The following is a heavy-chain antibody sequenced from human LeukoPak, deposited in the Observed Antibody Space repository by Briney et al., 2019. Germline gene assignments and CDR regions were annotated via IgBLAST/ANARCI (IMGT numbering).Heavy chain of an antibody. D-gene: IGHD3-22*01. V-gene: IGHV4-39*07. CDR2: IYYSGST. Sequence: SETLSLTCTVSGGSISSSSYYWGWIRQPPGKGLEWIGSIYYSGSTNYNPSLKSRVIISVDTYMNQFSLKLSSVTAADTAVYYCARTPMTKPFYYYYYLDVWGKGTTVTVSS. CDR3: ARTPMTKPFYYYYYLDV. CDR1: GGSISSSSYY. J-gene: IGHJ6*03.